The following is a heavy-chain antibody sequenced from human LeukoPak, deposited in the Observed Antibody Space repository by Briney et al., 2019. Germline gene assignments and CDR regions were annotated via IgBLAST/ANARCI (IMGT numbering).Heavy chain of an antibody. V-gene: IGHV5-51*01. Sequence: GESLKISCKGSGYIFSTYWIGWVRQIPGKGLEWMGTIYPDESDTRYSPSFECQVTISADTSITTAYLQWSSLKASDTAMYYCARYGGATLQDWYFDYWGQGTPVTVSS. CDR1: GYIFSTYW. D-gene: IGHD4-23*01. CDR2: IYPDESDT. CDR3: ARYGGATLQDWYFDY. J-gene: IGHJ4*02.